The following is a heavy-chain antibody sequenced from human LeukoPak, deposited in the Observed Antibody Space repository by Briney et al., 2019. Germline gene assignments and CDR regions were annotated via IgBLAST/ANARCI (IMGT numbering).Heavy chain of an antibody. CDR3: AKDDRDIVVVVAATVEYFQH. J-gene: IGHJ1*01. CDR2: ISGSGGST. V-gene: IGHV3-23*01. CDR1: GFTFRSYA. Sequence: GGSLRLSCAASGFTFRSYAMSWVRQAPGKGLEWVSAISGSGGSTYYADSVKGRFTISRDNSKNTLYLQMNSLRAEDTAVYYCAKDDRDIVVVVAATVEYFQHWGQGTLVTVSS. D-gene: IGHD2-15*01.